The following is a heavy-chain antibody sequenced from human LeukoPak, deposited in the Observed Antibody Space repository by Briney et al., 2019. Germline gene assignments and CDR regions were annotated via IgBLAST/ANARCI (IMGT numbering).Heavy chain of an antibody. D-gene: IGHD3-22*01. V-gene: IGHV4-39*07. CDR2: IYYSGST. CDR3: ARAHYDSSGYYFDY. Sequence: SETLSLTCTVSGGSISNSIYYWGWIRQPPGKGLEWIGSIYYSGSTYYSPSLKSRVTISVDTSKNQFSLKLSSVTAADTAVYYCARAHYDSSGYYFDYWGQGTLVTVSS. CDR1: GGSISNSIYY. J-gene: IGHJ4*02.